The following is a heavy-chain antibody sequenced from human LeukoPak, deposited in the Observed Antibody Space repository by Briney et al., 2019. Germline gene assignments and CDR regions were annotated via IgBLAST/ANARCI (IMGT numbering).Heavy chain of an antibody. V-gene: IGHV1-69*05. CDR2: IIPIFGTA. J-gene: IGHJ4*02. D-gene: IGHD3-22*01. Sequence: GASVKVSCKASGGTFSSYAISWVRQAPGQGLEWMGWIIPIFGTANYAQKFQGRVTITTDESTSTAYMELSSLRSEDTAVYYCARDSYYDSSGYSTTSVYWGQGTLVTVSS. CDR1: GGTFSSYA. CDR3: ARDSYYDSSGYSTTSVY.